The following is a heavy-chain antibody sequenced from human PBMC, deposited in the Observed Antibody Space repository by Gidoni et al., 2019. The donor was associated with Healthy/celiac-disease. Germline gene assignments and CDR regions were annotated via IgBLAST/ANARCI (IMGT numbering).Heavy chain of an antibody. Sequence: QVQLQESGPGLVKPSETLSLTCTVSGGPISSYYWSWIRQPPGKGLEWIGYIYYSGSTNYNPSLKSRVTISVDTSKNQFSLKLSSVTAADTAVYYCARGAPDFPNPYFDYWGQGTLVTVSS. D-gene: IGHD3-3*01. J-gene: IGHJ4*02. CDR1: GGPISSYY. V-gene: IGHV4-59*01. CDR3: ARGAPDFPNPYFDY. CDR2: IYYSGST.